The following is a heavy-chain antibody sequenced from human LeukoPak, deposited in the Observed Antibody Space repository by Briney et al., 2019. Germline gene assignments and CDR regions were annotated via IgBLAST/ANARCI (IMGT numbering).Heavy chain of an antibody. CDR3: ARGGGGYSYGYSFDY. V-gene: IGHV3-30*03. CDR1: GFTFSSYG. D-gene: IGHD5-18*01. CDR2: ISNDGNNK. J-gene: IGHJ4*02. Sequence: PGRSLRLSCAASGFTFSSYGMHWVRQAPGKGLEWVAVISNDGNNKYYADSVKGRFTISRDNSESTLYLQMNSLAPEDTAVYNCARGGGGYSYGYSFDYWGQGTLVTVSS.